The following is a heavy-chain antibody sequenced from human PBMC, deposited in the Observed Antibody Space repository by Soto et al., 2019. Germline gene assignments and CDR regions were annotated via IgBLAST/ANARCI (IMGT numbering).Heavy chain of an antibody. CDR3: AKDRGYPRDYFRY. CDR1: GFTLNNYG. V-gene: IGHV3-23*01. D-gene: IGHD6-13*01. J-gene: IGHJ4*02. Sequence: EVQLLESGGGLVQPGGSLRLSCAASGFTLNNYGMSWVRQAPGKGLEWVSAISPNGQGIYYADSVKGRFIISKDNSKNTVFLHMDSLTADDTAVYYCAKDRGYPRDYFRYWGLGTLVTVSS. CDR2: ISPNGQGI.